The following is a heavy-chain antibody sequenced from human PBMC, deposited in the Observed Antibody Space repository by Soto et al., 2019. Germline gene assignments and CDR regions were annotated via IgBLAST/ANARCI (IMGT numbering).Heavy chain of an antibody. CDR1: GGTFSSYA. Sequence: SVKVSCKASGGTFSSYAISWVRQAPGRGLEWMGGIIPIFGTANYAQKFQGRVTITADESTSTAYMELSSLRSEDTAVYYCAREVLGLVVAAQALNWFDPWGQGTLVTVSS. CDR3: AREVLGLVVAAQALNWFDP. D-gene: IGHD2-15*01. V-gene: IGHV1-69*13. J-gene: IGHJ5*02. CDR2: IIPIFGTA.